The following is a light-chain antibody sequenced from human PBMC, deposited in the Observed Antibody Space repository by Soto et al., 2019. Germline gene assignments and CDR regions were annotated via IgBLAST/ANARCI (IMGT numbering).Light chain of an antibody. CDR1: QSIGNL. V-gene: IGKV1-5*01. J-gene: IGKJ1*01. CDR3: QQYNSYPPWT. Sequence: DIPMTQSPSTLSTSVGDRVTITCRASQSIGNLLAWYQQKPGKAPNLLIYDVSNLETGVPSRFSGSGSGTEFTLTISSLQPDDFATYYCQQYNSYPPWTFGQGTKVEIK. CDR2: DVS.